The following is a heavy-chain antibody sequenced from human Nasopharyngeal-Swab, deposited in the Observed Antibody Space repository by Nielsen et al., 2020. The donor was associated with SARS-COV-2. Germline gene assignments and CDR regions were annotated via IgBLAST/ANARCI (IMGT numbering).Heavy chain of an antibody. J-gene: IGHJ4*02. V-gene: IGHV4-39*01. D-gene: IGHD6-13*01. Sequence: RQAPGKGLEWIGSIYYSGSTYYTPSLKSRVTISVDTSKNQFSLKLSSVTAADTAVYYCARPGTGIAAADYWGQGTLVTVSS. CDR2: IYYSGST. CDR3: ARPGTGIAAADY.